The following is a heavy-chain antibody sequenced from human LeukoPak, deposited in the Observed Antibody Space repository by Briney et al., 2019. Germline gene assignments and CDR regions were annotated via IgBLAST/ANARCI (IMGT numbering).Heavy chain of an antibody. J-gene: IGHJ4*01. Sequence: GGSLRLSCAASGFTFSSYAMSWVRQAPGKGLEWVSAISGSGGSTYYADSVKGRFTISRDNSKNTLYLQMNSLRAEDTAVYYCAKSYDILTGYINPTYYFDYWGQEPWSPSPQ. D-gene: IGHD3-9*01. CDR1: GFTFSSYA. CDR3: AKSYDILTGYINPTYYFDY. V-gene: IGHV3-23*01. CDR2: ISGSGGST.